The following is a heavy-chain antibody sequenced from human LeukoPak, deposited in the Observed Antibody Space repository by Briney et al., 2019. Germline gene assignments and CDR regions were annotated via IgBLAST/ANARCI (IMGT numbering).Heavy chain of an antibody. CDR2: IKQGGSEK. CDR3: APLGGSYYDSSGSDFDY. J-gene: IGHJ4*02. Sequence: GGSLRLSCTASGFTVSSNWMSWVRQAPGKGLEWVANIKQGGSEKYYVDSVKGRFTISRDNAKNSLYLQMNSLRAEDTAVYYCAPLGGSYYDSSGSDFDYWGQGTLVTVSS. V-gene: IGHV3-7*01. D-gene: IGHD3-22*01. CDR1: GFTVSSNW.